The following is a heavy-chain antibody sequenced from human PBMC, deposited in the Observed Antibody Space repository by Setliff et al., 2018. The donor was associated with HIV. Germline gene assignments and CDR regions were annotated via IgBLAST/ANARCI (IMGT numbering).Heavy chain of an antibody. Sequence: PSETLSLTCAVYGGSFSGYYWSWIRQPPGKGLEWIGEINHSGSTNYNPSLKSRVTISVDTSKNQFSLKLSSVTAADTAVYYCARGTGSYGSDYWGQGTLVTVSS. D-gene: IGHD5-18*01. V-gene: IGHV4-34*01. CDR1: GGSFSGYY. CDR2: INHSGST. J-gene: IGHJ4*02. CDR3: ARGTGSYGSDY.